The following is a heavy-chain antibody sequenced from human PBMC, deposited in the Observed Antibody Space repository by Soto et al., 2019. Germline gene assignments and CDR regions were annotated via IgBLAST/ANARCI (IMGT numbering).Heavy chain of an antibody. V-gene: IGHV3-23*01. J-gene: IGHJ5*02. Sequence: GGSPSLACASSGLTLSSYAMSWVRQAPGKGLEWVSAISASGVSTYYADSVKGRFTISRDDSKNTLYLQMSSLSAEDTAVYYCATGSYGSAGYYTRAKGNWFDPWGQGTLVTVSS. CDR2: ISASGVST. CDR3: ATGSYGSAGYYTRAKGNWFDP. CDR1: GLTLSSYA. D-gene: IGHD3-10*01.